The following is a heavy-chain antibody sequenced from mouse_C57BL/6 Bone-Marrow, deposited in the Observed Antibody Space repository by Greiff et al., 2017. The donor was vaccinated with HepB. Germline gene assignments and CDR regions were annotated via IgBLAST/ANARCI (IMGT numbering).Heavy chain of an antibody. CDR2: ISDGGSYT. Sequence: DVMLVESGGGLVKPGGSLKLSCAASGFTFSSYAMSWVRQTPEKRLEWVATISDGGSYTYYPDNVKGRFTISRDNAKNNLYLQMSHLKSEDTAMYYCARDVDYDRFAYWGQGTLVTVSA. D-gene: IGHD2-4*01. CDR1: GFTFSSYA. V-gene: IGHV5-4*01. J-gene: IGHJ3*01. CDR3: ARDVDYDRFAY.